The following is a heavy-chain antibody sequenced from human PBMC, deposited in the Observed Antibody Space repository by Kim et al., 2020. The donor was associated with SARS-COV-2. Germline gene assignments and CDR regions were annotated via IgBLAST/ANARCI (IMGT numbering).Heavy chain of an antibody. J-gene: IGHJ3*02. D-gene: IGHD6-19*01. V-gene: IGHV1-8*01. CDR1: GYTFTSYD. CDR3: ARAPPAAXRSSGWNFVI. CDR2: MNPNSGNT. Sequence: ASVKVSCKASGYTFTSYDINWVRQATGQGLEWMGWMNPNSGNTGYAQKFQGRATMTRNTSISTAYMELSSLRSGDTAVYYCARAPPAAXRSSGWNFVIWGQGTMVTVSX.